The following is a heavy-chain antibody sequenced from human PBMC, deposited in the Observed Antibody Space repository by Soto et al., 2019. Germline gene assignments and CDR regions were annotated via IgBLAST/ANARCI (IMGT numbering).Heavy chain of an antibody. D-gene: IGHD5-12*01. J-gene: IGHJ4*02. V-gene: IGHV4-34*01. Sequence: SETLSLTCAVYGGSFSGYYWSWIRQPPGKGLEWIGEINHSGSTNYNPSLKSRVTISVDTSKNQFSLKLSSVTAADTAVYYCARPRWLARIFDYWGQGTLVTVSS. CDR3: ARPRWLARIFDY. CDR1: GGSFSGYY. CDR2: INHSGST.